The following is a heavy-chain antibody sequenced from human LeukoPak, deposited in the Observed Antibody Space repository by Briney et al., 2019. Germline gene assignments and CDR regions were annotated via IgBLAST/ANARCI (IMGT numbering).Heavy chain of an antibody. V-gene: IGHV3-23*01. CDR1: GFTFSGYA. D-gene: IGHD3-10*01. J-gene: IGHJ4*02. Sequence: GGSLRLSCAASGFTFSGYAMSWVRQAPGKGLEWVSAISGSGGSTYYADSVKGRFTISRDNSKNTLYLQMNSLRAEDTAVYYCARDYYGSGSYYIAAFYFDYWGQGTLVTVSS. CDR3: ARDYYGSGSYYIAAFYFDY. CDR2: ISGSGGST.